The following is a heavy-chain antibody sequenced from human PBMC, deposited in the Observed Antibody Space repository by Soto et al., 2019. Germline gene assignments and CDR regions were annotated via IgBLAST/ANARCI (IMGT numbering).Heavy chain of an antibody. CDR3: AKWRPVNYGDYDYYYYYGMDV. CDR1: GFTFSSYA. CDR2: ISGSGGST. J-gene: IGHJ6*02. D-gene: IGHD4-17*01. V-gene: IGHV3-23*01. Sequence: GGSLRLSCAASGFTFSSYAMSWVRQAPGKGLEWVSAISGSGGSTYYADSVKGRFTISRENSKNTLYLQMNSLRAEDTAVYYCAKWRPVNYGDYDYYYYYGMDVWGQGTTVTVSS.